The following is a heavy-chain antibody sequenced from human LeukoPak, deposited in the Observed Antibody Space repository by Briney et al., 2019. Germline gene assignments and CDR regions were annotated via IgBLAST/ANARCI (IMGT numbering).Heavy chain of an antibody. Sequence: GGSLRLSCAASGFTFSSYSMNWVRQAPGKGLEWVSSISDSSRYIFYADSVKGRFTISRDNAKNSLYLQMNSLRAEDTAVYYCAREVYCSHTTCYYFDYWGLGTLVTVSS. CDR2: ISDSSRYI. V-gene: IGHV3-21*01. CDR1: GFTFSSYS. CDR3: AREVYCSHTTCYYFDY. J-gene: IGHJ4*02. D-gene: IGHD2/OR15-2a*01.